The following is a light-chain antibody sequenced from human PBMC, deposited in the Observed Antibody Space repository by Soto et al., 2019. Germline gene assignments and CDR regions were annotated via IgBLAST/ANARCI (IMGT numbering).Light chain of an antibody. CDR2: AAS. J-gene: IGKJ1*01. CDR1: QSISSY. CDR3: QQSYSTPWT. V-gene: IGKV1-39*01. Sequence: DIQLTQSPSSLSASVGVRVTITCRASQSISSYLNWYQQKPGKAPKLLIYAASSLQSGVPSRFSGSGSGTDFTLTISSLQPEDFATYYCQQSYSTPWTFGQGTKVDI.